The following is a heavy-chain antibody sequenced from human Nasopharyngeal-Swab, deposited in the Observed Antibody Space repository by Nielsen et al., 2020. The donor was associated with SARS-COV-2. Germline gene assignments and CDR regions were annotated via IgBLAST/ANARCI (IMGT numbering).Heavy chain of an antibody. CDR1: GFTFSSYG. J-gene: IGHJ4*02. D-gene: IGHD1-26*01. V-gene: IGHV3-33*01. Sequence: GESLKISCAASGFTFSSYGMHWVRQAPGKGLEWVAVIWYDGSNKYYADSVKGRFTISRDNSKNTLYPQMNSLRAEDTAVYYCARDWEWELHYWGQGTLVTVSS. CDR2: IWYDGSNK. CDR3: ARDWEWELHY.